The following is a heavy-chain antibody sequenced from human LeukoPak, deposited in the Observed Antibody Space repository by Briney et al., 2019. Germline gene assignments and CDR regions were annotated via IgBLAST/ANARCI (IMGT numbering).Heavy chain of an antibody. D-gene: IGHD3-10*01. V-gene: IGHV3-9*01. CDR3: AKDRASAPRGYFDS. CDR1: GFTFEHYA. Sequence: GRSLRLSCTVSGFTFEHYAVHWVRQAPGKGLEWVSTISGSGGSIGYADSVKGRFTISRDNARDSLYLQMTSLRAEDTAWYYCAKDRASAPRGYFDSWDQGTLVTVSS. J-gene: IGHJ4*02. CDR2: ISGSGGSI.